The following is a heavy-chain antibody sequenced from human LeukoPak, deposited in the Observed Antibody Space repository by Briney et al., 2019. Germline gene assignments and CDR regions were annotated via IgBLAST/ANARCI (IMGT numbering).Heavy chain of an antibody. CDR1: GFSLSDYY. CDR2: IGSTI. CDR3: ARDKCGAYCGGD. D-gene: IGHD2-21*01. V-gene: IGHV3-11*04. J-gene: IGHJ4*02. Sequence: PGGSLRLSCVASGFSLSDYYMSWIRQAPGKGLEWVSYIGSTIYYADSVKGRFTISRDNAKNSLYLQMNSLRAEDTAVYYCARDKCGAYCGGDWGQGTLVTVSS.